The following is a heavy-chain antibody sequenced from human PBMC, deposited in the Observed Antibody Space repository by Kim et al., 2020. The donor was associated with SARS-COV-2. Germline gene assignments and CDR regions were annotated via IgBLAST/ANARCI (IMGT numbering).Heavy chain of an antibody. CDR3: AREPYYYVSGSSYYYYYGMDV. J-gene: IGHJ6*02. CDR2: IYYNGST. V-gene: IGHV4-31*03. D-gene: IGHD3-10*01. Sequence: SETLSLTCTVSGGSISSGGYYWSWIRQHPGKGLEWIGYIYYNGSTYYNPSLKSRVTISVDTSKNHFSLKLSSVTAADTAVYYCAREPYYYVSGSSYYYYYGMDVWGQGTTVTVSS. CDR1: GGSISSGGYY.